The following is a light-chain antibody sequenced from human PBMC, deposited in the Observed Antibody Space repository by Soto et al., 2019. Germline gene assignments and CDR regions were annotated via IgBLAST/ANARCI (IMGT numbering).Light chain of an antibody. Sequence: QSVLTQPPSMSGAPGQRVTISCTGSSSNIGAGYDVHWYQLLPGTAPKLLIYGNTNRPSGVPHRFSGSKSGTSASLAITGLRAEDEADYYCQSHDSSLNSWVFGGGTKVTVL. CDR3: QSHDSSLNSWV. V-gene: IGLV1-40*01. J-gene: IGLJ3*02. CDR1: SSNIGAGYD. CDR2: GNT.